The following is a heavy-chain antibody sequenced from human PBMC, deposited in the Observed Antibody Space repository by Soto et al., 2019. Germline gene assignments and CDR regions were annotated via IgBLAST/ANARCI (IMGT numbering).Heavy chain of an antibody. CDR3: AIYPAATPGYFDL. CDR2: ISGSGGST. Sequence: GSLRLSCAASGFTFSSYAMSWVRQAPGKGLEWVSAISGSGGSTYYADSVKGRSTISRDNSKNTLYLQMNSLRAEDTAVYYCAIYPAATPGYFDLWGRGTLVTVSS. J-gene: IGHJ2*01. D-gene: IGHD2-2*01. V-gene: IGHV3-23*01. CDR1: GFTFSSYA.